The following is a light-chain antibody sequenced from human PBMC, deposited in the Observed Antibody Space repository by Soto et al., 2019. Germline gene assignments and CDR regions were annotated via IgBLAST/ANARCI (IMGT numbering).Light chain of an antibody. J-gene: IGLJ2*01. V-gene: IGLV1-44*01. CDR1: SSNIRGNT. CDR2: INN. CDR3: AAWDDRLNGPV. Sequence: QSVLTQPPSASGAPGQRVTISCSGSSSNIRGNTVNWYQQLPGTAPKLLIYINNQRPSGVPDRFSGPKSGTSASLAISGLQSEDEADYYCAAWDDRLNGPVFGGGTKLTVL.